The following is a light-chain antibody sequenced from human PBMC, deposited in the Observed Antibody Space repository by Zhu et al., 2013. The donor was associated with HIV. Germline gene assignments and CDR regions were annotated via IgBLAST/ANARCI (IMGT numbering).Light chain of an antibody. Sequence: EIVMTQSPATLSVSPGARATLSCRASQGVSSNLAWYQLKPGQAPRLLIYGASTRATGVPARFRGSGSGTEFTLTISSLQPEDFATYYCQQYNSYLFFGGGTKVELK. CDR2: GAS. CDR3: QQYNSYLF. V-gene: IGKV3-15*01. J-gene: IGKJ4*01. CDR1: QGVSSN.